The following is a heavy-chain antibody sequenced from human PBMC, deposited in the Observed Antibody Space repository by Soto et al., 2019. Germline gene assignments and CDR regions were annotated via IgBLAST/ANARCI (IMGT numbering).Heavy chain of an antibody. CDR3: AKGGAEWFDYYYYGMDV. CDR1: GFTFSSYG. J-gene: IGHJ6*02. V-gene: IGHV3-30*18. CDR2: ISYDGSNK. Sequence: PGGSLRLSCAASGFTFSSYGMHWVRQAPGKGLEWVAVISYDGSNKYYADSVKGRFTISRDNSKNTLYLQMNSLRAEDTAVYYCAKGGAEWFDYYYYGMDVWGQGTTVTVSS. D-gene: IGHD3-3*01.